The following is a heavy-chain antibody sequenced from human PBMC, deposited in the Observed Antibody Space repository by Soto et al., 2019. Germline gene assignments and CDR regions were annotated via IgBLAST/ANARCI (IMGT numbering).Heavy chain of an antibody. D-gene: IGHD6-19*01. CDR1: GASILSNDW. J-gene: IGHJ4*02. CDR3: ARATLRSGWTFDH. CDR2: ILHSGRT. V-gene: IGHV4-4*02. Sequence: KASETLSLTCSVCGASILSNDWWIWIRQTPGKGMEWIGEILHSGRTNSSPSCKTRVTISVDTSKIQFSLEMASVTAAHTAVYYCARATLRSGWTFDHWARDPRSSSPQ.